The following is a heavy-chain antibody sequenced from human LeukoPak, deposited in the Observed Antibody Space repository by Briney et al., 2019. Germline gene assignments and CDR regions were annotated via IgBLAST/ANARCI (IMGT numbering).Heavy chain of an antibody. Sequence: SETLSLTCTVSGGSISSHYWSWLRQPPGKGPQWIGYIFYTGSTNYNPSLKSRVTISVDTSKNQFSLKLSSVTAADTAVYYCARHHYGTTYWFDPWGQGTLVTVSS. D-gene: IGHD1-1*01. V-gene: IGHV4-59*08. CDR2: IFYTGST. CDR1: GGSISSHY. CDR3: ARHHYGTTYWFDP. J-gene: IGHJ5*02.